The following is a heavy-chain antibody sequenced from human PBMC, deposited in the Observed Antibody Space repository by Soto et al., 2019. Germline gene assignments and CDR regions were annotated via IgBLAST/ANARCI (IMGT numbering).Heavy chain of an antibody. CDR1: GVSFNNNG. CDR2: VSPPFRTS. V-gene: IGHV1-69*01. D-gene: IGHD3-10*01. J-gene: IGHJ6*02. CDR3: ARVLYYGSGRYSPYGMDV. Sequence: QVQLVQSGAEVKKPGSSVKVSCKTSGVSFNNNGIGWVRQAPGHGLEWMGGVSPPFRTSNYARKFQGRISITADASTGTVNMELSSLTSEDTAQYYCARVLYYGSGRYSPYGMDVWGQWTRVTVSS.